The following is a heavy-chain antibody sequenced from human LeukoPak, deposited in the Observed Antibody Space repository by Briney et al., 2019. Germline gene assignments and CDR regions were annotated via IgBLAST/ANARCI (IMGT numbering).Heavy chain of an antibody. J-gene: IGHJ1*01. CDR1: GFTFSSYI. V-gene: IGHV3-21*01. CDR3: ARYLSGPKAWTAAGAEYFQY. D-gene: IGHD6-13*01. Sequence: GGSLRLSCAASGFTFSSYIMNWVRQAPGKGLEWVSSISSISSYIYYADSVKGQFTISRDNAKNSLYLQMNSLRAEDTAVYYCARYLSGPKAWTAAGAEYFQYWGQGTLVTVSS. CDR2: ISSISSYI.